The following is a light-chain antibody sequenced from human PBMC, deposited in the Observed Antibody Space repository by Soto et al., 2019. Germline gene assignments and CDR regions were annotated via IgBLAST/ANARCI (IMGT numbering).Light chain of an antibody. CDR3: LRYGDSPPAYT. Sequence: EIVLTQSPGTVSLSPRERATLSCRASQSVSSRNLAWYRQKPGQAPSLLIFGASNRATGIPDRFSGSGSGTDLTLTISRLEPEDCAVYYCLRYGDSPPAYTFGQGTKLEIK. CDR1: QSVSSRN. V-gene: IGKV3-20*01. J-gene: IGKJ2*01. CDR2: GAS.